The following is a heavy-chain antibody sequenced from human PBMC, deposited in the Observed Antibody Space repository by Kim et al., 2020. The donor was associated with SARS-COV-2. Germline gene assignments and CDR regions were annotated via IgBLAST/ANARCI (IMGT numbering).Heavy chain of an antibody. Sequence: TDYAAPLKGRFSMSRDDSKHTLYLQMDSLRIEDTAVYYCTTERLMAAPDYWGQGTLVTVSS. CDR3: TTERLMAAPDY. D-gene: IGHD2-8*01. J-gene: IGHJ4*02. CDR2: T. V-gene: IGHV3-15*01.